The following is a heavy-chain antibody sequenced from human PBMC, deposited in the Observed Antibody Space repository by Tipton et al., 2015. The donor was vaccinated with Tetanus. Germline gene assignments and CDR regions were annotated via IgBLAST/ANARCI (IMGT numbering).Heavy chain of an antibody. V-gene: IGHV4-39*01. CDR3: AVLPKHWQAPRGAP. J-gene: IGHJ5*02. Sequence: TLSLTCTVSGDSVTIGTYYWGWIRQPPGKGLEWIGSVYYSGTTYYNASLESRVTISIDTSKRQISMKLTSVTAADTAVYYCAVLPKHWQAPRGAPWGQGILVTVSS. CDR2: VYYSGTT. CDR1: GDSVTIGTYY. D-gene: IGHD1-1*01.